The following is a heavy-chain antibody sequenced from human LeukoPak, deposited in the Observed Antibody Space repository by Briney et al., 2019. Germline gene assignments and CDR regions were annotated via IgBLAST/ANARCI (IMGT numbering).Heavy chain of an antibody. CDR2: IYYSGST. CDR1: SRSLRSGSYH. J-gene: IGHJ4*02. V-gene: IGHV4-61*01. D-gene: IGHD1-26*01. Sequence: KTSDTLSLTHTVSSRSLRSGSYHWSSLRQPPGKGLEWIGYIYYSGSTNYNPSLKSRVTISVDTSKNQFSLKLSSVTAADTAVYYCAREQLGAPDYWGQGTLVTVSS. CDR3: AREQLGAPDY.